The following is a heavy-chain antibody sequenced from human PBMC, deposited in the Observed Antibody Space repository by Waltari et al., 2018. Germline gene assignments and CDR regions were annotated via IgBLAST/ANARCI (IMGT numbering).Heavy chain of an antibody. J-gene: IGHJ4*02. CDR1: GGSISSYY. D-gene: IGHD3-3*01. CDR2: IYYSGGT. Sequence: QVQLQESGPGLVKPSETLSLTCTVSGGSISSYYWSWIRQPPGKGLEWIGYIYYSGGTNYHPSPKSRVTISVDTSKNQFSLKLSSVTAADTAVYYCARAYYDFWSGYYNWNYFDYWGQGTLVTVSS. CDR3: ARAYYDFWSGYYNWNYFDY. V-gene: IGHV4-59*01.